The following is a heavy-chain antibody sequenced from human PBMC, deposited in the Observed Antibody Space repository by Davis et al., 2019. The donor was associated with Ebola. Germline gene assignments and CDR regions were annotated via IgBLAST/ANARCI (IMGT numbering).Heavy chain of an antibody. CDR1: GFTFSNYD. V-gene: IGHV3-23*01. CDR3: ARYCQYTDCSYFDC. CDR2: ISASEGHT. Sequence: PGGSLRLSCAASGFTFSNYDMSWVRHVPGKGLEWVSTISASEGHTHYSDSVRGRFTISRDNSKNTLYLQMNSLRAEDTATYYCARYCQYTDCSYFDCWGQGTMVAVSS. J-gene: IGHJ4*02. D-gene: IGHD2-15*01.